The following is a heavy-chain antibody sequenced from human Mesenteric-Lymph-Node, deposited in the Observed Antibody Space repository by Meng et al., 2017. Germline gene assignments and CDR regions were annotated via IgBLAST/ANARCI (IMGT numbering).Heavy chain of an antibody. CDR3: ARMRIEMAKGSAFDI. Sequence: GESLKISCAASGFSFSSYTMNWVRQAPGKGLEWVSSISSSSTYIYYADSVKGRFTISRDNVKNSLFLQMNSLRAEDTAIYYCARMRIEMAKGSAFDIWGQGTMVTVSS. CDR1: GFSFSSYT. D-gene: IGHD5-24*01. V-gene: IGHV3-21*01. CDR2: ISSSSTYI. J-gene: IGHJ3*02.